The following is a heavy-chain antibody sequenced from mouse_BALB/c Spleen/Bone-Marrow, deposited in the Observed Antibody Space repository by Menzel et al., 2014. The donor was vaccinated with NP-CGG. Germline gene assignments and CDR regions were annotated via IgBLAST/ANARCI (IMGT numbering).Heavy chain of an antibody. CDR2: IYPGSSTT. Sequence: LQQSGSELVRPGASVKLSCKASGYTFTSYWMHWVKQRPGQGLEWIGNIYPGSSTTNYAEKFKSKATLTVDTSSSTAYMQLSSLTSEDSAVYYCTRAPIYYAYGAYWGQGTLVTVAA. J-gene: IGHJ3*01. CDR1: GYTFTSYW. D-gene: IGHD2-1*01. CDR3: TRAPIYYAYGAY. V-gene: IGHV1S22*01.